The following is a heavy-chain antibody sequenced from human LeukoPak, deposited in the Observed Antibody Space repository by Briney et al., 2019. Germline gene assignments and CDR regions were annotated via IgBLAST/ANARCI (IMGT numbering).Heavy chain of an antibody. Sequence: GSLRLSCAASAFTISASGMSCVRQTSGKGLEWISYIISSGTIIYYADSVKGRFTISRDSAKNSLFLQMNSLRAEDTAVYYCARDSRSHCSSTACYGPYFDYWGQGTLVTVSS. CDR3: ARDSRSHCSSTACYGPYFDY. D-gene: IGHD2-2*01. J-gene: IGHJ4*02. CDR2: IISSGTII. CDR1: AFTISASG. V-gene: IGHV3-48*01.